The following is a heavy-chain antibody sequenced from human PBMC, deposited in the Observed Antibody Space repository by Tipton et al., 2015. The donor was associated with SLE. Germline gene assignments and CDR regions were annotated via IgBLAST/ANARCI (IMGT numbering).Heavy chain of an antibody. V-gene: IGHV3-21*01. J-gene: IGHJ3*02. CDR2: ISGSCSYI. CDR1: GFTFSSYT. CDR3: ARVRSEWERGDAFDI. D-gene: IGHD1-26*01. Sequence: SLRLSCAASGFTFSSYTMNWVRQAPGKGLGWVSSISGSCSYIYYADSVNGRFTISRENAKNSLYLQMNSLRAEDTAVYYCARVRSEWERGDAFDIWGQGTVVTVSS.